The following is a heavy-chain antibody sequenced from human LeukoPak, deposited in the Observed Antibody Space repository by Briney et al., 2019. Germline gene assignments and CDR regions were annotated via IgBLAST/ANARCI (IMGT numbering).Heavy chain of an antibody. D-gene: IGHD2-2*01. CDR3: ARAPRAYCSTTGSCFQDY. CDR1: GGSISASINSPNW. V-gene: IGHV4-4*02. J-gene: IGHJ4*02. CDR2: VFHSGST. Sequence: PSETLSLTCAVSGGSISASINSPNWWSWVRQPPGKGLEWIGEVFHSGSTNYNPSLKSRVTMSVDKSKNQFSLNLTSVTAADTAVYFCARAPRAYCSTTGSCFQDYWGQGTLVTVSS.